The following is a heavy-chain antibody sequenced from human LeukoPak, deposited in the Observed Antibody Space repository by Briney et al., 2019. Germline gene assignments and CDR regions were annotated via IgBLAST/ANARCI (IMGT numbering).Heavy chain of an antibody. CDR3: ARSLLYYYDSSGPEN. Sequence: GGSLRLSCAASGFTFSDYYMSWIRQAPGKGLAWVSRINTDGSSTSYADSVKGRFTISRDNAKNTLYLQMNSLRAEDTAVYYCARSLLYYYDSSGPENWGQGSLVTVSS. V-gene: IGHV3-74*01. CDR1: GFTFSDYY. D-gene: IGHD3-22*01. CDR2: INTDGSST. J-gene: IGHJ4*02.